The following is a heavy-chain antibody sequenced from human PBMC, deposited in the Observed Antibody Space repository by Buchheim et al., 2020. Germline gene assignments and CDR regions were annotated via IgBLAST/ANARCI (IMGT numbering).Heavy chain of an antibody. CDR2: LSVSGAT. Sequence: EVQLLESGGALVQPGGSLRLSCAASGFTFSSCAMAWVRQAPGKGLEWVSTLSVSGATNYADSVKGRFTISIDMSKNTLYLQMNSLRAEDTALYHCAKEPVVLARGLEDWGQGTL. CDR3: AKEPVVLARGLED. D-gene: IGHD4-23*01. V-gene: IGHV3-23*01. J-gene: IGHJ4*02. CDR1: GFTFSSCA.